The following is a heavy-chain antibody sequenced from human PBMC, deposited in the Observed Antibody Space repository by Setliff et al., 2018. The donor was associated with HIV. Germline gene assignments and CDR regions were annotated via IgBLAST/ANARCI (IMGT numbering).Heavy chain of an antibody. CDR2: ISGSGGST. CDR1: GFTFSSYA. Sequence: GESLKISCAASGFTFSSYAMSWVRQAPGKGLGWVSAISGSGGSTYYADSVKGRFTISRDNSKNTLYLQMNSLRAEDTAVYYCAKQVTGKYDYWGQGTLVTVSS. D-gene: IGHD1-20*01. J-gene: IGHJ4*02. CDR3: AKQVTGKYDY. V-gene: IGHV3-23*01.